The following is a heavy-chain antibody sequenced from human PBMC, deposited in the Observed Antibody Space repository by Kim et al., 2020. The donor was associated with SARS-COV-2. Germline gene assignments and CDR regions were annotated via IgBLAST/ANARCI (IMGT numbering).Heavy chain of an antibody. Sequence: SETLSLTCTVSGGSISSSSYYWGWIRQPPGKGLEWIGSIYYSGRTYYNPSLKSRVTISVDTSKNQFSLKLSSVTAADTAVYYCARRRYYYDSSGYWYFDLWGRGTLVTVSS. CDR2: IYYSGRT. J-gene: IGHJ2*01. CDR1: GGSISSSSYY. CDR3: ARRRYYYDSSGYWYFDL. V-gene: IGHV4-39*01. D-gene: IGHD3-22*01.